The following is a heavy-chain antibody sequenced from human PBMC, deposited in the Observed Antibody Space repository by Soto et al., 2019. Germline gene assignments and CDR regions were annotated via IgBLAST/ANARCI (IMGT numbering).Heavy chain of an antibody. J-gene: IGHJ4*02. Sequence: QVQLVQSGGEVRKPGASVKVSCKASGYNFRSNGISWVRQAPGQGLEWMAWISAYSGNTNYAQSIQGRVTVTRDTSTSTTYVGLRSLRSDDTAVYYCASWAGQVHDFGGPFDHWGQGTLVTVSS. CDR1: GYNFRSNG. CDR3: ASWAGQVHDFGGPFDH. V-gene: IGHV1-18*04. D-gene: IGHD4-17*01. CDR2: ISAYSGNT.